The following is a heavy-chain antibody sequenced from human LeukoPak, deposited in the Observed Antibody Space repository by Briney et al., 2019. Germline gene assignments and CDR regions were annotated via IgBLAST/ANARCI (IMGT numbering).Heavy chain of an antibody. D-gene: IGHD3-22*01. CDR1: GFTFSSYA. V-gene: IGHV3-23*01. J-gene: IGHJ4*02. Sequence: GRSLRLSCAASGFTFSSYAMSWVRQAPGKGLEWVSAISGSGGSAYYADSVKGRFTISRDNSKNTLYLQMNSLRAEDTAVYYCAKDCRAYYYDSSGYYYPCYFDYWGQGTLVTVSS. CDR3: AKDCRAYYYDSSGYYYPCYFDY. CDR2: ISGSGGSA.